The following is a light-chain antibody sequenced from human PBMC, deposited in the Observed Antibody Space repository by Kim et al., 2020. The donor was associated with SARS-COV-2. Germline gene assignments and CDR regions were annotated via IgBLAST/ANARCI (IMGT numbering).Light chain of an antibody. CDR2: NVT. J-gene: IGLJ3*02. CDR1: SGDIDAYNY. Sequence: QSALTQPASVSGSPGQSITISCTGSSGDIDAYNYVSWYQQHPGKAPQLMIHNVTKRPSGVSDRFSGSKSGNTASPTISGLQAEDEANYYCYSYTTRVFGGGTQLTVL. V-gene: IGLV2-14*03. CDR3: YSYTTRV.